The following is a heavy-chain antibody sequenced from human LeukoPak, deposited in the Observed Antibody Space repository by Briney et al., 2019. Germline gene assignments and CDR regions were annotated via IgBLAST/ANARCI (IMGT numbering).Heavy chain of an antibody. V-gene: IGHV3-11*04. Sequence: GGSLRLSCAASGFTFSDYYMSWIRQAPGKGLEWVSYISSSGSTIYYADSVKGRFTISRDNAKNTLYLQMNSLRAEDTAVYYCARDRGSSSIYYFDYWGQGTLVTVSS. CDR3: ARDRGSSSIYYFDY. CDR2: ISSSGSTI. D-gene: IGHD6-13*01. J-gene: IGHJ4*02. CDR1: GFTFSDYY.